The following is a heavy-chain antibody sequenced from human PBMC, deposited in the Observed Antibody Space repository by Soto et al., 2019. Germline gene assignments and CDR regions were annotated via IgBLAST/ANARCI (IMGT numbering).Heavy chain of an antibody. CDR1: GYTFTSYG. CDR2: ISAYNGNT. CDR3: ARDKRIAAAGTFDY. J-gene: IGHJ4*02. Sequence: ASVKVSCKASGYTFTSYGISWVRQAPGQGLEWMGWISAYNGNTNYARKLQGRVTMTTDTSTSTAYMELRSLRADDTAVYYCARDKRIAAAGTFDYWGQATLGTVS. D-gene: IGHD6-13*01. V-gene: IGHV1-18*01.